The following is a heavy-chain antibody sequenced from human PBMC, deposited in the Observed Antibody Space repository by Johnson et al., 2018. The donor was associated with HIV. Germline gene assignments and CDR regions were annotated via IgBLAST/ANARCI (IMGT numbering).Heavy chain of an antibody. V-gene: IGHV3-23*04. CDR1: GFTFSDHY. D-gene: IGHD4-17*01. Sequence: EVQLVESGGGVVQPGGSLRLSCAASGFTFSDHYMDWVRQAPGKGLEWVSAISGSGGSTYYADSVKGRFTISRDNSKNTLYLQMNSLRAEDTAVYYCAKDRMYDYGDYGGAFDPWGQGTVVTVSP. CDR3: AKDRMYDYGDYGGAFDP. CDR2: ISGSGGST. J-gene: IGHJ3*01.